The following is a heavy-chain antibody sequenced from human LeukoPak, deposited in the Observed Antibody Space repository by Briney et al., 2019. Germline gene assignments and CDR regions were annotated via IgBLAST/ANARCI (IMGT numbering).Heavy chain of an antibody. D-gene: IGHD3-10*01. V-gene: IGHV3-23*01. CDR1: GFTFSSYA. CDR2: ISYSGGST. CDR3: AYYGSGSYYYFDY. J-gene: IGHJ4*02. Sequence: GGSLRLSCAASGFTFSSYAMSWVRQAPGKGLEWVSAISYSGGSTYYADSVKGRFTISRDNSKNTLYLQMNSLRAEDTAVYYWAYYGSGSYYYFDYWGQGTLVTVSS.